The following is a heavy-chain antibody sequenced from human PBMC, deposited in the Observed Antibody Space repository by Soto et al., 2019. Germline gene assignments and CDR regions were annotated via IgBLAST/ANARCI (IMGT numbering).Heavy chain of an antibody. CDR2: IWYDGSNK. CDR3: ARCGGYSGYDLDY. CDR1: GFTFSSYG. D-gene: IGHD5-12*01. Sequence: QVQLVESGGGVVQPGRSLRLSCAASGFTFSSYGMHWVRQAPGKGLEWVAVIWYDGSNKYYADSVKGRFTISRDNSKNTLYLQMNSLRAEDTAVYYCARCGGYSGYDLDYWGQGTLVTVSS. V-gene: IGHV3-33*01. J-gene: IGHJ4*02.